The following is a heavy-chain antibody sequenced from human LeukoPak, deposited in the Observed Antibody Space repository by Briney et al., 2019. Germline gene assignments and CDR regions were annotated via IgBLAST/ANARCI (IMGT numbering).Heavy chain of an antibody. Sequence: SETLSLTCTVSGGSVSSGSYYWRWIRQPPGKGLEWIGCIYYSGSTNYNPSLQSRVTISVDTSKNQFSLKLSSVTAADTAVYYCARGGHDILTGYYFFDYWGQGTLVTVSS. D-gene: IGHD3-9*01. J-gene: IGHJ4*02. CDR3: ARGGHDILTGYYFFDY. CDR1: GGSVSSGSYY. CDR2: IYYSGST. V-gene: IGHV4-61*01.